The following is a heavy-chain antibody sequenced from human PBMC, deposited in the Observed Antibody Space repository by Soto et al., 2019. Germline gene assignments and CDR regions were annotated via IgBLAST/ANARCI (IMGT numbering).Heavy chain of an antibody. CDR3: ARFVRSCSATTCSTRADV. CDR2: IYSGGST. CDR1: GGFVNSDTHS. V-gene: IGHV4-61*01. Sequence: SETLSLTCTVSGGFVNSDTHSWSWIRQTPGKRLEWIGFIYSGGSTKNPSLRSRVTMSVDTSTNQFSLKLRSVIVADTAVYHCARFVRSCSATTCSTRADVWGQGITVT. J-gene: IGHJ6*02. D-gene: IGHD2-2*01.